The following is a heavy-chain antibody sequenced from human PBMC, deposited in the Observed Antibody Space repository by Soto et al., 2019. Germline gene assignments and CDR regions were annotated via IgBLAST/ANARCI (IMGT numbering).Heavy chain of an antibody. CDR3: ARDGASIAAAGTGWFDP. J-gene: IGHJ5*02. CDR1: GYTFTSYG. CDR2: ISAYNGNT. D-gene: IGHD6-13*01. V-gene: IGHV1-18*01. Sequence: GASVKVCCKASGYTFTSYGISWVRQAPGQGLEWMGWISAYNGNTNYAQKLQGRVTMTTDTSTSTAYMELRSLRSDDTAVYYCARDGASIAAAGTGWFDPWGQGTLVTVSS.